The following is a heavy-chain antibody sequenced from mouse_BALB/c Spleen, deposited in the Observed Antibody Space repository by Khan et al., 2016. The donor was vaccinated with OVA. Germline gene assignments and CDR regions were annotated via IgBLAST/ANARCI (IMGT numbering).Heavy chain of an antibody. D-gene: IGHD2-1*01. Sequence: QIQLVQSGPELKKPGETVKISCKASGYTLTDYGMNWVKQAPGKGLKWMGWINTYTGEATYADDFKGRFAFPLETSASTAYLQINNLKPEDTATYFCSRSNGNYWFAYWGQGTLVTVSA. V-gene: IGHV9-3-1*01. CDR1: GYTLTDYG. J-gene: IGHJ3*01. CDR3: SRSNGNYWFAY. CDR2: INTYTGEA.